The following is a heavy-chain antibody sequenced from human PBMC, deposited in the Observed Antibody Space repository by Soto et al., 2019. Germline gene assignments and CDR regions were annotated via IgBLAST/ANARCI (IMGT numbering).Heavy chain of an antibody. Sequence: PGGSLRLSCAASGFTYSDYAMGWVRQAPGKGLEWVSAISGSGGSTYYADSVKGRFTISRDNSKNTLYLQMNSLRTEDTAVYYCAKFGPETYSSSTPFDYWGQGTLVTVSS. CDR1: GFTYSDYA. V-gene: IGHV3-23*01. CDR2: ISGSGGST. J-gene: IGHJ4*01. CDR3: AKFGPETYSSSTPFDY. D-gene: IGHD6-6*01.